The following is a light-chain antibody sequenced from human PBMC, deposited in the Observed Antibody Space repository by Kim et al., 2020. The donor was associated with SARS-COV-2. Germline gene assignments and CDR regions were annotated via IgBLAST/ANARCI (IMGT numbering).Light chain of an antibody. CDR2: GAS. CDR3: QHYASWRT. CDR1: QSVGSR. V-gene: IGKV3-15*01. J-gene: IGKJ1*01. Sequence: SVCPGDNATLSGRARQSVGSRMAWYQHKPCQAPSLLIYGASTRATGIPIRFSGSGSGTEFTLTISSLQSEDFAVYYCQHYASWRTFGQGTKVDIK.